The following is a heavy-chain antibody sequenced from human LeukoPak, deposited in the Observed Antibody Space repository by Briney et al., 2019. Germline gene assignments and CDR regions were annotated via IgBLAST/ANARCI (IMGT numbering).Heavy chain of an antibody. D-gene: IGHD2/OR15-2a*01. V-gene: IGHV3-72*01. CDR2: VRNKVKSYTT. Sequence: PRGCLRLSCAASGFAFSDHSMDWGSQSLGEGLQWIGRVRNKVKSYTTDYAASVRGRFIVSRDDSKNSLFLQMNSLKTEDTAVYFCVRVYFGGAFDIWGQGTEVTVSS. J-gene: IGHJ3*02. CDR1: GFAFSDHS. CDR3: VRVYFGGAFDI.